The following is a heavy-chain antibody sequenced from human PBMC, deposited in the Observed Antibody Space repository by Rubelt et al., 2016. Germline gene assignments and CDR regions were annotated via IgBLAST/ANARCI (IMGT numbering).Heavy chain of an antibody. CDR2: IYHSGST. J-gene: IGHJ3*02. CDR3: ARFPAAGTSAFDI. Sequence: QVQLQESGPGLVKPSGTLSLTCAVSGGSISSSNWWSWVRQPPGKGLEWIGEIYHSGSTNYNPSLKSRVTISGDQSKNPFSLKLSSVTAADTAVYYCARFPAAGTSAFDIWGQGTMVTVSS. D-gene: IGHD6-13*01. CDR1: GGSISSSNW. V-gene: IGHV4-4*02.